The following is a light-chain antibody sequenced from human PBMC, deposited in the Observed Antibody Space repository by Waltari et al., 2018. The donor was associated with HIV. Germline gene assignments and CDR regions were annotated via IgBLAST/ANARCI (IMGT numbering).Light chain of an antibody. CDR2: GAS. J-gene: IGKJ4*01. V-gene: IGKV3-20*01. CDR3: QQYGSSPRALT. Sequence: EIVLTQSPGTLSLSLGERATLSCRASQSVSNNYLAWYQHKPGQAPRLLIYGASSRATGIPERFSGTGSGTDFTLTISRLAPADFAVYYCQQYGSSPRALTFGGGTKVEIK. CDR1: QSVSNNY.